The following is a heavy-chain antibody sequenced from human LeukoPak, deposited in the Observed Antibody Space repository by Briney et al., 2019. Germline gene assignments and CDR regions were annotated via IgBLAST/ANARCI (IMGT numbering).Heavy chain of an antibody. CDR1: GGTFSSYA. J-gene: IGHJ4*02. D-gene: IGHD2/OR15-2a*01. Sequence: ASVKVSCKASGGTFSSYAISWVRQAPGKGLEWMGGFDPQHGKTVYAHKFQGRVTLTEDTSTDTAYMELTSLRSEDTAVYYCAAGSYFKNYYDYWGQGTLVTVSS. CDR2: FDPQHGKT. CDR3: AAGSYFKNYYDY. V-gene: IGHV1-24*01.